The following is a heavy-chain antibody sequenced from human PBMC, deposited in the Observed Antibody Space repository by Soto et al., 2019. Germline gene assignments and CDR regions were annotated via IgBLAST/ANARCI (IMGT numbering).Heavy chain of an antibody. V-gene: IGHV4-59*01. D-gene: IGHD2-21*02. CDR3: ARDLWGYCGTDCYPLDV. CDR2: MYNTGRT. CDR1: GVSISRDY. Sequence: SGTLSLTCTVSGVSISRDYWSWIRQPPGKGLAWIGYMYNTGRTVYNPSFKSRVTISVDTSKNQFSLQLDSVTAADTAVYYCARDLWGYCGTDCYPLDVWGQGTTVT. J-gene: IGHJ6*02.